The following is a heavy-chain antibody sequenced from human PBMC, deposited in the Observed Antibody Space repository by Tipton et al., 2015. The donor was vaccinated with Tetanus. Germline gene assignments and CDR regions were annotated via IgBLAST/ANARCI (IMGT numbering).Heavy chain of an antibody. CDR1: GYTFTDYY. CDR2: IDPNSGGT. D-gene: IGHD3-10*01. CDR3: ARVGGRLTDAFDI. J-gene: IGHJ3*02. Sequence: QSGAEVKKPGASVKVSCKASGYTFTDYYMHWVRQAPGQGLEWMGWIDPNSGGTNYAHKFRGRVSMTSDTSINTAYLELSGLTSDDTAVFYCARVGGRLTDAFDIWGQGTMVSVSS. V-gene: IGHV1-2*07.